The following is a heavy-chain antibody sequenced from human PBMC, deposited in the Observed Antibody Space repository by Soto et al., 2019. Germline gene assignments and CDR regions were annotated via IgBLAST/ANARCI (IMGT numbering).Heavy chain of an antibody. V-gene: IGHV1-3*01. D-gene: IGHD5-18*01. CDR3: AREVPYGYSRFDY. J-gene: IGHJ4*02. CDR2: ANAGNDNT. CDR1: GYTFTNNV. Sequence: ASVKVSCKTSGYTFTNNVIHWVRQAPGQRLEWIGWANAGNDNTKWSREFQGRLTLTKDTSATTAYMELSSLTPEDTAIYFCAREVPYGYSRFDYWGQGPLGTVSS.